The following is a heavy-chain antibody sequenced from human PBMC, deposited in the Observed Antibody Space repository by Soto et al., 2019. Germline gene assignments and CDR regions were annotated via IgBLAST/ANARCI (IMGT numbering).Heavy chain of an antibody. D-gene: IGHD3-16*01. J-gene: IGHJ5*02. CDR3: ARGLFGLDYPDPNWFDP. Sequence: GASVKVSCKASGYTFTSYDINWVRQATGQGLEWMGWMNPNSGNTGYAQKFQGRVTMTRNTSISTAYMELSSLRSEDTAVYYCARGLFGLDYPDPNWFDPWGQGTLVTVSS. CDR2: MNPNSGNT. V-gene: IGHV1-8*01. CDR1: GYTFTSYD.